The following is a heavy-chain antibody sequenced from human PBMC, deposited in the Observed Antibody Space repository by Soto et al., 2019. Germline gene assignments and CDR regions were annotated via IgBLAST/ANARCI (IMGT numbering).Heavy chain of an antibody. Sequence: QLQLQESGPGLVKPSETLSLTCTVSGGSISSSSYYWGWIRQPPGKGLEWIGSIYYSGSTYYNPSLKSRVTISVDTSKTQSSLKLSSVTAADTAVYYCARHGDYGDYNPIFDYWCRGTLVTVSS. D-gene: IGHD4-17*01. CDR1: GGSISSSSYY. V-gene: IGHV4-39*01. CDR3: ARHGDYGDYNPIFDY. CDR2: IYYSGST. J-gene: IGHJ4*02.